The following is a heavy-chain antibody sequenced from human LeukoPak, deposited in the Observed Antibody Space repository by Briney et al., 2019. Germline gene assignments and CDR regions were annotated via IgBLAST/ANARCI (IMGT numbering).Heavy chain of an antibody. CDR1: GYSFTSYW. J-gene: IGHJ4*02. D-gene: IGHD2-8*01. Sequence: GESLKISCKGSGYSFTSYWIGWVRQMPGKGLEWMGIIYPGDSDTRYSPSFQGQVTISADKSISTAYLQWSSLKASDTAMYYCASGRGYSTNGVCYRPFDYWGQGTLVTVSS. CDR3: ASGRGYSTNGVCYRPFDY. V-gene: IGHV5-51*01. CDR2: IYPGDSDT.